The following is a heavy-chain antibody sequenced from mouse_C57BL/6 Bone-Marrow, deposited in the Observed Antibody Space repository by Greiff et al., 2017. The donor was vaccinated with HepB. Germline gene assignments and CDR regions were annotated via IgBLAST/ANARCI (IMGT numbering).Heavy chain of an antibody. Sequence: EVKLVESEGGLVQPGSSMKLSCTASGFTFSDYYMAWVRQVPEKGLEWVANINYDGSSTYYLDSLKSRFIISRDNAKNILYLQMSSLKSEDTATYYCARDPIVTTSPYWYFDVWGTGTTVTVSS. V-gene: IGHV5-16*01. J-gene: IGHJ1*03. CDR1: GFTFSDYY. CDR2: INYDGSST. D-gene: IGHD2-5*01. CDR3: ARDPIVTTSPYWYFDV.